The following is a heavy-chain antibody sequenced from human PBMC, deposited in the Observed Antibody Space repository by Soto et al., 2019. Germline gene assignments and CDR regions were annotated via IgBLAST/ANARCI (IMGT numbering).Heavy chain of an antibody. D-gene: IGHD3-10*01. Sequence: QVPLVQSGAEVAKPGSSVKVSCKASGDNFTNLALSWVRQAPGQGLVWMGGIIPALDMIKYAEKFQGRVTITADESTCTADMRVSSLTSEDTAVYYCARDHFSGVTWAHIFAHWGQGTLVTVSS. CDR3: ARDHFSGVTWAHIFAH. J-gene: IGHJ5*02. CDR1: GDNFTNLA. CDR2: IIPALDMI. V-gene: IGHV1-69*01.